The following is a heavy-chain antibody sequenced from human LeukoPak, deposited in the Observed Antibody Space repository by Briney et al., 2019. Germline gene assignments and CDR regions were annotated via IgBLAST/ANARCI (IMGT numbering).Heavy chain of an antibody. CDR2: ISSSGSTI. CDR1: GYTFNSYS. Sequence: SCKASGYTFNSYSMNWVRQAPGKGLEWVSYISSSGSTIYYADSVKGRFTISRDNAKNSLYLQMNSLRAEDTAVYYCAGEGYGDYDGDYWGPGTLVTVSS. V-gene: IGHV3-48*04. D-gene: IGHD5-12*01. CDR3: AGEGYGDYDGDY. J-gene: IGHJ4*02.